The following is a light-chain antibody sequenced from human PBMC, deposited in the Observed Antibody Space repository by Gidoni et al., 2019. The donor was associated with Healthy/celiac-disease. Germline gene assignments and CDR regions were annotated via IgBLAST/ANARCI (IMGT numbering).Light chain of an antibody. V-gene: IGKV1-39*01. J-gene: IGKJ1*01. Sequence: DIQMTQSPSSLSASVGDRVTITCRASQSISSYLNWYQQKPGKAPKLLIDAASSLQSGVPSRFSGSGSATDFTLTISSLQPEDFATYYCQQSYSTLWTFGQGTKVEIK. CDR3: QQSYSTLWT. CDR2: AAS. CDR1: QSISSY.